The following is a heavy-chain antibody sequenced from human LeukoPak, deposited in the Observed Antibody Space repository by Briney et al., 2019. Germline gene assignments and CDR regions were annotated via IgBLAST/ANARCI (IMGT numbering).Heavy chain of an antibody. CDR1: GFTFSSYG. V-gene: IGHV3-33*01. CDR3: ASDVPVAPDSGWDL. Sequence: GGSLRLSCAASGFTFSSYGMHWVRQAPGKGLEWVAVIWYDGSNKYYADSVKGRFTISRDNSKNTLYLQMNSLRAEDTAVYYCASDVPVAPDSGWDLWVQGTRVNVS. J-gene: IGHJ6*02. D-gene: IGHD2-15*01. CDR2: IWYDGSNK.